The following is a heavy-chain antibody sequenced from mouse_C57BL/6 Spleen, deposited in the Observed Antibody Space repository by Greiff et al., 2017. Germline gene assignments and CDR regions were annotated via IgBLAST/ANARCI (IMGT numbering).Heavy chain of an antibody. J-gene: IGHJ3*01. Sequence: VQLVESGAELARPGASVKLSCKASGYTFTSYGISWVKQRTGKGLEWIGEIYPRSGNTYYNEKFKGKATLTADKSSSTAYMELRSLTSEDSAVYFCARVDYSNYVGFAYWGQGTLVTVSA. CDR3: ARVDYSNYVGFAY. V-gene: IGHV1-81*01. CDR1: GYTFTSYG. CDR2: IYPRSGNT. D-gene: IGHD2-5*01.